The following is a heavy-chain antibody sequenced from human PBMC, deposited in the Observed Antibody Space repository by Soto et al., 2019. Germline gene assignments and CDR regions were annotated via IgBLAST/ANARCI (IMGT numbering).Heavy chain of an antibody. CDR2: INPNSGGT. J-gene: IGHJ3*02. D-gene: IGHD2-2*01. Sequence: ASVKVSCKASGYTFTGYYMHWVRQAPGQGLEWMGWINPNSGGTNYAQKFQGRVTMTRDTSISTAYMELSRLRSDDTAVYYCARTDIVVVPARYSASEGLNIWGQGTMVTVS. V-gene: IGHV1-2*02. CDR1: GYTFTGYY. CDR3: ARTDIVVVPARYSASEGLNI.